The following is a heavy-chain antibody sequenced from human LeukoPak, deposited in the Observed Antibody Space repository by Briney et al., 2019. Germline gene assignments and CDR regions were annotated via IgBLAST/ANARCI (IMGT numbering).Heavy chain of an antibody. CDR1: GYTLTELS. CDR3: ATDISIAAAGTAFDY. J-gene: IGHJ4*02. D-gene: IGHD6-13*01. V-gene: IGHV1-24*01. CDR2: FDPEDGET. Sequence: GASVEVSCKVSGYTLTELSMHWVRQAPGKGLEWMGGFDPEDGETIHAQKFQGRVTMTEDTSTDTAYMELSSLRSEDTAVYYCATDISIAAAGTAFDYWGQGTLVTVSS.